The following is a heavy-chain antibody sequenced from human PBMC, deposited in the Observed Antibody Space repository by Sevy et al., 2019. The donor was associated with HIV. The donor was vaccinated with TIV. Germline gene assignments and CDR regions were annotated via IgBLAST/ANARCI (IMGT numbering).Heavy chain of an antibody. D-gene: IGHD3-22*01. V-gene: IGHV3-7*01. CDR3: ARVKDDSSGYRFDY. J-gene: IGHJ4*02. CDR1: GFIFSRYS. CDR2: IKQDGSEK. Sequence: GGSLRLSCAASGFIFSRYSMSWVRQAPGKGLEWVANIKQDGSEKYYVDSVKGRFTISRDNAKNSLYLQMNSLRADDTAVYYCARVKDDSSGYRFDYWGQRTLVTVSS.